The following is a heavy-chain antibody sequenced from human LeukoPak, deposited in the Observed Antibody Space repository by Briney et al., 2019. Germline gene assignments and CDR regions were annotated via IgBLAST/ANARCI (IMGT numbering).Heavy chain of an antibody. CDR1: GGSISSHY. D-gene: IGHD6-19*01. CDR3: ARVRYSSGWYPTGYYYYYMDV. J-gene: IGHJ6*03. V-gene: IGHV4-59*11. Sequence: SETPSLTCTVSGGSISSHYWSWIRQPPGKGLEWIGYIYYSGSTNYNPSLKSRVTISVDTSKNQFSLKLSSVTAADTAVYYCARVRYSSGWYPTGYYYYYMDVWGKGTTVTVSS. CDR2: IYYSGST.